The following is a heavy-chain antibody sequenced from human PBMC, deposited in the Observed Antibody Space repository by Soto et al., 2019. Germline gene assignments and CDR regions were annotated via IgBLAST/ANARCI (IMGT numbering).Heavy chain of an antibody. CDR1: GFIFEDYD. CDR2: ITSNSDAI. J-gene: IGHJ4*02. V-gene: IGHV3-9*01. D-gene: IGHD2-21*01. Sequence: GGSLRLSCVASGFIFEDYDMHWVRQVPGKGLEWVSSITSNSDAIKYADSVKGRFTLSRGNAKNSMYLELNSLRVADTAFYFCVKRTFSRSKVIFGYWGQRPLVTVSS. CDR3: VKRTFSRSKVIFGY.